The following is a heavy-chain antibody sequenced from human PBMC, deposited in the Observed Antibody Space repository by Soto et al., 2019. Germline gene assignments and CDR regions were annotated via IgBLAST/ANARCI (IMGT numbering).Heavy chain of an antibody. CDR1: GDSISSSNYY. Sequence: QLQLQESGPGLVKPSETLSLTCTVSGDSISSSNYYWVWIRQPPGKGLEWIGSIYYSGSTYYNPSLKSRGTISVDTSKNQFSLKLSSVTAADTAVYYCARRSGYNFYYNYYGMDVWGQGTTVTVSS. CDR2: IYYSGST. D-gene: IGHD3-22*01. V-gene: IGHV4-39*01. J-gene: IGHJ6*02. CDR3: ARRSGYNFYYNYYGMDV.